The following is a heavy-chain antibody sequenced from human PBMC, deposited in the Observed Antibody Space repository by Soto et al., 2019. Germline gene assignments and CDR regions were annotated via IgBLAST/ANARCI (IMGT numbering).Heavy chain of an antibody. CDR1: GYSFTSYW. CDR3: ARLAYSSSPYGMDV. J-gene: IGHJ6*02. Sequence: GESRKISCKGSGYSFTSYWISWVRQIPGKGLEWMGRIDPSDSYTNYSPSFQGHVTISADKSISTAYLQWSSLKASDTAMYYCARLAYSSSPYGMDVWGQGTTVTVSS. D-gene: IGHD6-6*01. CDR2: IDPSDSYT. V-gene: IGHV5-10-1*01.